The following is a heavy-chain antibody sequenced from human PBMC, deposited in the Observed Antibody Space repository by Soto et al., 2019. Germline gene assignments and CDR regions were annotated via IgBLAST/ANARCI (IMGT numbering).Heavy chain of an antibody. J-gene: IGHJ4*02. V-gene: IGHV3-30*18. CDR1: GFTFSSYG. Sequence: QVQLVESGGGVVQPGRSLRLSCAASGFTFSSYGMHWVRQAPGKGLEWVAVIIYDGSTKYYADSVKGRFTISRDNSKSTLYLQMNHLRAEDTAVYYCAKDRMGAGVRGYFDYWGQGTLVTVSS. CDR2: IIYDGSTK. D-gene: IGHD3-10*01. CDR3: AKDRMGAGVRGYFDY.